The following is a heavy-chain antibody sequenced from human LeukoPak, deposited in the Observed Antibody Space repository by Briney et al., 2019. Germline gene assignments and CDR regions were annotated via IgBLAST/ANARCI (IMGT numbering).Heavy chain of an antibody. CDR3: ASSRYYDILTGYPDYYGMDV. V-gene: IGHV1-18*01. D-gene: IGHD3-9*01. J-gene: IGHJ6*02. Sequence: GASVKVSCKASGYTFTSYGISWVRQAPGQGLEWMGWISAYNGNTNYAQKLEARVTMTTDTSTSTAYMELRSLRSDDTAVYYCASSRYYDILTGYPDYYGMDVWGQGTTVTVSS. CDR2: ISAYNGNT. CDR1: GYTFTSYG.